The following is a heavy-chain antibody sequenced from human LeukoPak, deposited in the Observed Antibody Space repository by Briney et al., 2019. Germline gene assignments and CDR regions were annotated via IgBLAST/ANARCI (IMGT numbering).Heavy chain of an antibody. J-gene: IGHJ6*03. CDR3: VKGPDYYGSGSYLWYMDV. CDR2: IRYDGNNK. V-gene: IGHV3-30*02. Sequence: GGTLRLSCVVSGFTFDRFGLSWVRQAPGKGLEWVAFIRYDGNNKYYADSVKGRFTVSRDNSKNTMYLQMNSLRAEDTAVYYCVKGPDYYGSGSYLWYMDVWGKGTTVIISS. D-gene: IGHD3-10*01. CDR1: GFTFDRFG.